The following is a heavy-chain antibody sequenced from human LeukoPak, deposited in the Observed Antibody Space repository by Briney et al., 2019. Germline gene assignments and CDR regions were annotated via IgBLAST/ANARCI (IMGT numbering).Heavy chain of an antibody. Sequence: GGSLRLSCAASGFTFSSNYMSWVRQAPGKGLEWVSVIYGGGSTYYADSVKGRFTISRDNSKNTLYLQMNSLRAEDTAVYYCARLESSGYYFFDYWGQGTLVTVSS. D-gene: IGHD3-22*01. CDR3: ARLESSGYYFFDY. CDR1: GFTFSSNY. V-gene: IGHV3-53*01. CDR2: IYGGGST. J-gene: IGHJ4*02.